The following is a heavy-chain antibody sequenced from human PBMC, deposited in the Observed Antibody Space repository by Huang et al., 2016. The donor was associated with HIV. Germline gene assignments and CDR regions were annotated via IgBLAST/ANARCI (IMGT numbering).Heavy chain of an antibody. CDR1: GGSFSGYF. CDR2: INHAGVT. D-gene: IGHD3-16*01. J-gene: IGHJ5*01. V-gene: IGHV4-34*02. CDR3: AREIMISFGGPFDS. Sequence: QVQLEQWGAGLLKPSETLSLTCAVYGGSFSGYFWNWIRQSPGKGLECIGQINHAGVTDYNPSRKSRATISVDTSKNQFSLKLTSVTAADTAIDYCAREIMISFGGPFDSWGHGNLVTVSS.